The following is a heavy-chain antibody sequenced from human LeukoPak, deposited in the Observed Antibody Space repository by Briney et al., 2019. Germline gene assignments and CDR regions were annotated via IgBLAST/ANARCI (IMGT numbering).Heavy chain of an antibody. CDR2: INHGGST. Sequence: PSVTLSLTCAVSGGSFSGHYWNWIRQPPGKGLEWIGEINHGGSTNYNPSLKSRVTISVDTSQNQFSLRLSSVTAADTAVYYCARGRYVTTRGGAAAGFLDYWGQGTLVTVST. CDR1: GGSFSGHY. J-gene: IGHJ4*02. V-gene: IGHV4-34*01. D-gene: IGHD6-13*01. CDR3: ARGRYVTTRGGAAAGFLDY.